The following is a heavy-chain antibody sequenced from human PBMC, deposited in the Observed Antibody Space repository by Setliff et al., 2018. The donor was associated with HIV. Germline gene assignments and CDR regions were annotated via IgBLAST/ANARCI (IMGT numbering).Heavy chain of an antibody. CDR1: GGPISSSSYY. CDR2: IYYSGST. D-gene: IGHD3-9*01. CDR3: ARQGYDILTGYKFDP. J-gene: IGHJ5*02. V-gene: IGHV4-39*01. Sequence: SETLSLTCTVSGGPISSSSYYWGWIRQPPGKGLEWIGSIYYSGSTHYSPSLKSRVTISVDTSKNQFSLKLSSVTAADTAVYYCARQGYDILTGYKFDPWGQGTLVTVSS.